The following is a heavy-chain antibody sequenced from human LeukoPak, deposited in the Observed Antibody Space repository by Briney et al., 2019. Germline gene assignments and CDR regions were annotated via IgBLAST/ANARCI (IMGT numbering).Heavy chain of an antibody. CDR2: IYYSGST. V-gene: IGHV4-31*03. Sequence: SETLSLTCTVSGGSISSGGYYWSWIRQHRGKGLEWIGYIYYSGSTYYNPSLKSRVTISVDTSKNQFSLKLSSVTAADTAVYYCARGRPTGTTSGVPNWFDPWGQGTLVTVSS. CDR1: GGSISSGGYY. J-gene: IGHJ5*02. CDR3: ARGRPTGTTSGVPNWFDP. D-gene: IGHD1-7*01.